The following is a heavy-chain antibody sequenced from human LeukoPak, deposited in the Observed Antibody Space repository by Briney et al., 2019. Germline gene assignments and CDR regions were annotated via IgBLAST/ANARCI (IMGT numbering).Heavy chain of an antibody. CDR3: ARAVVVATTYGGMDV. CDR1: GFTFSSYS. CDR2: ISSSSSYI. D-gene: IGHD5-12*01. Sequence: GGSLRLSCAASGFTFSSYSMNWVRQAPGKGLEWVSSISSSSSYIYYADSVKGRCTISRDNAKNSLYLQMNSLRAEDTAVYYCARAVVVATTYGGMDVWGKGTTVTVSS. J-gene: IGHJ6*04. V-gene: IGHV3-21*01.